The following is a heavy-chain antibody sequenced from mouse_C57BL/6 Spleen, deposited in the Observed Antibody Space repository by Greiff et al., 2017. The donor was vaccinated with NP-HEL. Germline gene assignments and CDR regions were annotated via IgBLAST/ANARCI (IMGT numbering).Heavy chain of an antibody. CDR2: IHPNSGST. CDR3: ARGGYSNFAMDY. D-gene: IGHD2-5*01. CDR1: GYTFPSYW. Sequence: QVQLQQPGAELVKPGASVKLSCKASGYTFPSYWMHWVKQRPGQGLEWIGMIHPNSGSTNYNEKFKSKATLTVDKSSSTAYMQLSSLTSEDSAVYYCARGGYSNFAMDYWGQGTSVTVSS. V-gene: IGHV1-64*01. J-gene: IGHJ4*01.